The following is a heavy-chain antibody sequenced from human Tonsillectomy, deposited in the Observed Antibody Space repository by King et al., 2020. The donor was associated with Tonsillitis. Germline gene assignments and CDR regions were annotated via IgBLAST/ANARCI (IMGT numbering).Heavy chain of an antibody. V-gene: IGHV5-51*01. CDR3: ARPPSGSYYTGYAFDT. D-gene: IGHD1-26*01. CDR2: IYPGDSET. CDR1: GYSFIDYW. Sequence: QLVQSGAEVKKPGESLKISCKGSGYSFIDYWIGWVRQMPGKGLEWMGIIYPGDSETRYSPSFQGQVTISADKSINTAYLQWSSLKASDTAMYYCARPPSGSYYTGYAFDTWGQGTKVTVSS. J-gene: IGHJ3*02.